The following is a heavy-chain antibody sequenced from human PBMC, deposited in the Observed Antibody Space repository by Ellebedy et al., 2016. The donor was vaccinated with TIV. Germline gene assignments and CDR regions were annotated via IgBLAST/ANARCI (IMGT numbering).Heavy chain of an antibody. CDR1: GFTFSSYA. J-gene: IGHJ4*02. D-gene: IGHD6-19*01. CDR3: ARDLDKSSGWYGGAAY. V-gene: IGHV3-23*01. Sequence: PGGSLRLSCAASGFTFSSYAMSWVRQAPGKGLQWVSSLSGSGGHTYYADSVKGRFTVSRDNSMTTVYLEMNSLRAEDTALYYCARDLDKSSGWYGGAAYWGQGTQVTVSS. CDR2: LSGSGGHT.